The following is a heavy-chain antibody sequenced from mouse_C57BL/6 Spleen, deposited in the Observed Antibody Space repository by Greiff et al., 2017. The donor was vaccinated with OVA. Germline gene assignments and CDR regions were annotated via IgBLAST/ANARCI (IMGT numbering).Heavy chain of an antibody. D-gene: IGHD2-1*01. J-gene: IGHJ1*03. Sequence: VKVVESGPGLVAPSQSLSITCTVSGFSLTSYAISWVRQPPGKGLEWLGVIWTGGGTNYNSALKSRLSISKDNSKSQVFLKMNSLQTDDTARYYCARNYWGNHWYFDVWGTGTTVTVSS. CDR3: ARNYWGNHWYFDV. V-gene: IGHV2-9-1*01. CDR2: IWTGGGT. CDR1: GFSLTSYA.